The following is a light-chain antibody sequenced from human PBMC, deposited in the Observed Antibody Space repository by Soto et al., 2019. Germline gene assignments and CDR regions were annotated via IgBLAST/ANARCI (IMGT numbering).Light chain of an antibody. J-gene: IGKJ1*01. V-gene: IGKV1-5*01. CDR3: QQSHTDWT. Sequence: DIQMTQSPSTLSASVGDTVTITCRASESIDNWLAWYQQKPGKAPKLLIFAASTLVRGVPSRFSGRGSGTEFTLTISSLQADDYATFYCQQSHTDWTFGQRTKVDIK. CDR1: ESIDNW. CDR2: AAS.